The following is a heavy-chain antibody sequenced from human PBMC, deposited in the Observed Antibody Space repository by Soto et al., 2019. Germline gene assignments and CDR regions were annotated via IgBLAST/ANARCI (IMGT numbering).Heavy chain of an antibody. Sequence: PGESLKIYCKGSGYSFTSYWIGWLRQMPGKGLELMGIIYPGDSDTRYSPSFQGQVTISADKSISTAYLQWSSLKASDTAMYYCARTAAAGKYYYGMDVWGQGTTVTVSS. CDR1: GYSFTSYW. CDR3: ARTAAAGKYYYGMDV. CDR2: IYPGDSDT. V-gene: IGHV5-51*01. D-gene: IGHD6-13*01. J-gene: IGHJ6*02.